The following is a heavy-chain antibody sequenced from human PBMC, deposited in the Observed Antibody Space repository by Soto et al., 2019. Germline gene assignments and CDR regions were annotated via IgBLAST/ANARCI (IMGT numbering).Heavy chain of an antibody. CDR3: ARADYYGDPGSY. D-gene: IGHD3-10*01. J-gene: IGHJ4*02. V-gene: IGHV3-7*01. Sequence: GGSLRLSCAASGFTFSTSWMSWVRRAPGKGLEWVANIKEDGSEKYYVDSVKGRFTISRDHAKNSLYLQMNSLGADDTAVYYCARADYYGDPGSYWGQGTLVTVSS. CDR2: IKEDGSEK. CDR1: GFTFSTSW.